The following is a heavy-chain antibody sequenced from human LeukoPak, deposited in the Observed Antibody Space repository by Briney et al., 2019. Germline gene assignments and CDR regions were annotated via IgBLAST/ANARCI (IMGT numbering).Heavy chain of an antibody. CDR3: AAEYCSGGSCYTGHSGHDY. J-gene: IGHJ4*02. CDR2: VSYDGGHK. CDR1: GFTLSSYA. V-gene: IGHV3-30*04. Sequence: GGSLRLSCAASGFTLSSYAMHWVRQAPGEGLEWVAVVSYDGGHKFYADSVKGRFTLSRDTSSNTLFLQMNSLGVEDTAVYYCAAEYCSGGSCYTGHSGHDYWGQGTLVTVSS. D-gene: IGHD2-15*01.